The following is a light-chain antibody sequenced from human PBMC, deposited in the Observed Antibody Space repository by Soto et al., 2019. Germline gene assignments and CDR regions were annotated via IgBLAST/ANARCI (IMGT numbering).Light chain of an antibody. J-gene: IGLJ1*01. CDR2: GNS. CDR1: SSNIGAGYD. CDR3: QSYDSRLSGYV. V-gene: IGLV1-40*01. Sequence: QPVLTQPPSVSGAPGQKVTISCTGSSSNIGAGYDVHWYQQLPGTAPKLLIYGNSNRPSWVHDRFSGSKSGTSASLAITGLQAEDEPDYYCQSYDSRLSGYVFGTWTKVTVL.